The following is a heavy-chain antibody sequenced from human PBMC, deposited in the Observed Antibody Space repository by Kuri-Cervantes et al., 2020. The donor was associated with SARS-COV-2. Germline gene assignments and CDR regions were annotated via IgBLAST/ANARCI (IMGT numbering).Heavy chain of an antibody. CDR3: ARDLRSGYDTSDYHRGDAFDV. CDR1: GGTFSSYA. J-gene: IGHJ3*01. D-gene: IGHD3-22*01. Sequence: SVKVSCKASGGTFSSYATSWVRQAPGQGLEWMGGIIPLLGVTKYAQTFQGRVTITADKSTSTVSMELSGLTSEDTAVYFCARDLRSGYDTSDYHRGDAFDVWGQGTMVTGSS. V-gene: IGHV1-69*10. CDR2: IIPLLGVT.